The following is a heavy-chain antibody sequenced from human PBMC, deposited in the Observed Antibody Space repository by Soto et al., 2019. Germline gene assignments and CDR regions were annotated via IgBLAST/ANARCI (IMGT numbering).Heavy chain of an antibody. V-gene: IGHV3-7*01. CDR1: GFTSSSYW. CDR3: ARAGAYCGGDCYEGY. Sequence: HPGGSLRLSCAASGFTSSSYWMSWVRQAPGKGLEWVANIKQDGSEKYYVDSVKGRFTISRDNAKNSLYLQMNSLRAEDTAVYYCARAGAYCGGDCYEGYWGQGTLVTVSS. J-gene: IGHJ4*02. CDR2: IKQDGSEK. D-gene: IGHD2-21*01.